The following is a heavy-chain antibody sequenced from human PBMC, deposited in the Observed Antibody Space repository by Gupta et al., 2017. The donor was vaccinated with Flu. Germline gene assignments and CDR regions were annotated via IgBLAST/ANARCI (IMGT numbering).Heavy chain of an antibody. D-gene: IGHD3-10*01. V-gene: IGHV4-61*02. CDR1: GDSISSRSYY. Sequence: QVQLQESGPGLVKPSQTLSLSCTVSGDSISSRSYYWNWIRQHAGKGLEWIGRIHSSGTTNYNPSLKSRVTMSADTSTNQLSLRLTSVTAADAAMYYCARDSPEYYGSGSYFDYWGHGILVTVSS. CDR3: ARDSPEYYGSGSYFDY. CDR2: IHSSGTT. J-gene: IGHJ4*01.